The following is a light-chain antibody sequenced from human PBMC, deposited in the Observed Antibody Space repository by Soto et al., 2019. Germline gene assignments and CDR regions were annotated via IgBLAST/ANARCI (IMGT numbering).Light chain of an antibody. Sequence: QSALTQPRSVSGSPGQSVTISCTGTKSDVGGYNYVSWYQHHPGKAPKLAISDVTERPSGVPDRFSGSKSGNTASLTISGLQADDEADYFCCSYADTYVFGTGTKLTVL. J-gene: IGLJ1*01. CDR3: CSYADTYV. CDR1: KSDVGGYNY. V-gene: IGLV2-11*01. CDR2: DVT.